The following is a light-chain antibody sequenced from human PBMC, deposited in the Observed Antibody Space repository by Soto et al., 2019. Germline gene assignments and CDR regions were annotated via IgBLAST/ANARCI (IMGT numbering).Light chain of an antibody. CDR2: SNN. CDR1: RSNIGSNT. J-gene: IGLJ3*02. V-gene: IGLV1-44*01. Sequence: QSVLTQPPSASGTPGQRVTISCSGSRSNIGSNTVNWYQHLPGTAPKVLIYSNNQRPSGVPDRFSGSKSGTSASLAISGLQSEDEADYYCAAWDDSLDGWVFGGGTQLTVL. CDR3: AAWDDSLDGWV.